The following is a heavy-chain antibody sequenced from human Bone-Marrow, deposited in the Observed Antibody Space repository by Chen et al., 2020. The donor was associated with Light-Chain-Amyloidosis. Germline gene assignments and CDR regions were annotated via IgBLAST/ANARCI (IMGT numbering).Heavy chain of an antibody. J-gene: IGHJ4*02. CDR3: AGRRDGYNFDY. CDR2: VDPDDSDA. V-gene: IGHV5-51*01. Sequence: EVQLEQSGPEVKKPGDSLKISCKGSGYTFPNYWIGWVRQMPGKGLEWMVVVDPDDSDARYSPSFEGQVTISADKSITTAYLQWRSLKASDTAMYYCAGRRDGYNFDYWGQGTLVTVSS. CDR1: GYTFPNYW. D-gene: IGHD5-12*01.